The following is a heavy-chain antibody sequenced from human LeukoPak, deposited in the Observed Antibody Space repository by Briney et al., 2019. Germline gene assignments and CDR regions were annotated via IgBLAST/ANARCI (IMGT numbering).Heavy chain of an antibody. J-gene: IGHJ5*02. CDR2: IDDSGGT. CDR1: GGSISTYY. D-gene: IGHD3-10*01. V-gene: IGHV4-59*01. Sequence: SETLSLTCTVSGGSISTYYWSWIRQPPGKGLEWIGYIDDSGGTSYNPSLKSRVTLSVDTSKNQFSLKLRSVTSADTAVYYCARLGLGNWFDPWGQGTLVTVSS. CDR3: ARLGLGNWFDP.